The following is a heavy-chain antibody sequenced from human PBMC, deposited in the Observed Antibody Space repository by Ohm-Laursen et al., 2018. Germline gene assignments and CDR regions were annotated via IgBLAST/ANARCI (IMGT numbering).Heavy chain of an antibody. V-gene: IGHV3-23*01. CDR3: ANHRSATWVHKRFDY. CDR2: ISDSGGDT. Sequence: SLRRSCAASGFTFSNYGMNWVRQAPGKGLEWVSSISDSGGDTYYADSVKGRFTISRDNSKNTLYLQMNSLRADDTAVYYCANHRSATWVHKRFDYWGQGTLVTVSS. J-gene: IGHJ4*02. D-gene: IGHD5-24*01. CDR1: GFTFSNYG.